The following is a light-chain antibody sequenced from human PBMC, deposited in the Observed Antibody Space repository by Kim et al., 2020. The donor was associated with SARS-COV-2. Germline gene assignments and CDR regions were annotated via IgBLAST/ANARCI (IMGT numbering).Light chain of an antibody. CDR2: EVG. J-gene: IGLJ3*02. CDR1: SSDVGGYNY. Sequence: QSALTQPPSASGSPGQSVTISCTGTSSDVGGYNYVSWYQQHPGKAPKLMIYEVGKRHSGVPDRFSGSKSGNTASLTVSGLQAEDEADYYCSSYASNIAWVFGGGTQLTVL. V-gene: IGLV2-8*01. CDR3: SSYASNIAWV.